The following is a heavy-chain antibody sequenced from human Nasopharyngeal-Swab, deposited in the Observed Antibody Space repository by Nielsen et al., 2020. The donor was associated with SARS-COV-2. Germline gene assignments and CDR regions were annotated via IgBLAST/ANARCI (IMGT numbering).Heavy chain of an antibody. V-gene: IGHV3-30*04. Sequence: GESLKISCAASGFTFISYTIHWVRQAPGKGLEWVAVISYDASDKYYSDSVKGRFTLSRDNSKNTVYLQMNSLRAEDTAVYYCARDRPHWGCDYWGQGTLVTVSS. CDR3: ARDRPHWGCDY. D-gene: IGHD3-16*01. CDR2: ISYDASDK. J-gene: IGHJ4*02. CDR1: GFTFISYT.